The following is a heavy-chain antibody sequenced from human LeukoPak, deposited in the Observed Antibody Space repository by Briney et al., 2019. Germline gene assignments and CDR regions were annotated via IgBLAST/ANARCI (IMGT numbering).Heavy chain of an antibody. D-gene: IGHD2-15*01. Sequence: SVKVSCKASGGTFSSYAISWVRQAPGQGLEWMGGIIPIFGTANYAQKFQGRVTITTDESTSTAYMELSSLRSEDTAVYYCALSHCSGGICFNLGGGLEFDPWGQGTLVTVSS. CDR1: GGTFSSYA. J-gene: IGHJ5*02. CDR2: IIPIFGTA. V-gene: IGHV1-69*05. CDR3: ALSHCSGGICFNLGGGLEFDP.